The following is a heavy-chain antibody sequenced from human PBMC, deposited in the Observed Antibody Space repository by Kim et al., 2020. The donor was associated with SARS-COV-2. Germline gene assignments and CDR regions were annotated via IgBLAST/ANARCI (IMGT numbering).Heavy chain of an antibody. CDR3: ARRKARGIAVAGYYYYYGMDV. D-gene: IGHD6-19*01. V-gene: IGHV4-39*01. CDR2: IYYSGST. Sequence: SETLSLTCTVSGGSISSSSYYWGWIRQPPGKGLEWIGSIYYSGSTYYSPSLKSRVTISVDTSKNQFSLKLSSVTAADTAVYYCARRKARGIAVAGYYYYYGMDVWGQGTTVTVSS. J-gene: IGHJ6*02. CDR1: GGSISSSSYY.